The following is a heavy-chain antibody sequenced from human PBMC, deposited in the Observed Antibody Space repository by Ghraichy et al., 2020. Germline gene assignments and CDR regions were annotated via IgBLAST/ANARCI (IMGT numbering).Heavy chain of an antibody. CDR2: INHSGST. V-gene: IGHV4-34*01. CDR3: ARLGPWFDY. Sequence: SETLSLTCAVYGGSFSGYYWSWIRQPPGKGLEWIGEINHSGSTNYNPSLKSRVTISVDTSKNQFSLKLSSVTAADTAVYYCARLGPWFDYGGQGTLVTVSS. J-gene: IGHJ4*02. CDR1: GGSFSGYY. D-gene: IGHD7-27*01.